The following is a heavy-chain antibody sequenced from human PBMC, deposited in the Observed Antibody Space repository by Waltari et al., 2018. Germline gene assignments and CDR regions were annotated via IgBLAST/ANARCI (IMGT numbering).Heavy chain of an antibody. CDR3: ARINLLGGGSFDY. CDR2: IDWDDDK. J-gene: IGHJ4*02. CDR1: GFSLSTRGMR. V-gene: IGHV2-70*04. Sequence: QVTLKESGPALVKPTQTLTLTCTFSGFSLSTRGMRVSWIRQPPGKALEWLARIDWDDDKFYSTSLKTRLTISKDTSKNQVVLTMTNMDPVDTATYYCARINLLGGGSFDYWGQGTLVTVSS. D-gene: IGHD2-15*01.